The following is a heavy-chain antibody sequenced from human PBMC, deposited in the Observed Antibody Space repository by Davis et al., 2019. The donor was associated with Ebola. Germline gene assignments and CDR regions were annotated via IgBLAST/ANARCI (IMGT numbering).Heavy chain of an antibody. J-gene: IGHJ4*02. CDR1: GFTFSGSA. CDR2: IRSKANSYAT. Sequence: GESLKISCAASGFTFSGSAMHWVRQASGKGLEWVGRIRSKANSYATAYAASVKGRFTTSRDNSKNTLYLQMNSLRAEDTAVYYCAKVPYVWGTKYFDYWGQGTLVTVSS. CDR3: AKVPYVWGTKYFDY. D-gene: IGHD3-16*01. V-gene: IGHV3-73*01.